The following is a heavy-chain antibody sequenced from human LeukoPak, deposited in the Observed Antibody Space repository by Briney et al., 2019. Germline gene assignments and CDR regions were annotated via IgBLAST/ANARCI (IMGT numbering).Heavy chain of an antibody. V-gene: IGHV4-4*02. CDR1: GGSISSSNW. CDR2: IYHSGST. CDR3: ARRYYGSGSEQYYFDY. Sequence: SETLSLTCAVSGGSISSSNWWSWVRQPPGKGLEWIGEIYHSGSTNYNPSLKSRVTISVDTSKNQFSLKLSSVTAADTAVYYCARRYYGSGSEQYYFDYWGQGTLVTVSS. J-gene: IGHJ4*02. D-gene: IGHD3-10*01.